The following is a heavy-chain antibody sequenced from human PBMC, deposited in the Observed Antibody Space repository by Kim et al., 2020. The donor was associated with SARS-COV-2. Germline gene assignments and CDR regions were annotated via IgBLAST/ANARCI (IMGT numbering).Heavy chain of an antibody. J-gene: IGHJ6*02. V-gene: IGHV3-66*01. CDR3: AREQSLGARYYYYYGMDV. Sequence: GGSLRLSCAASGFTVSSNYMSWVRQAPGKGLEWVSVIYSGGSTYYADSVKGRFTISRDNSKNTLYLQMNSLRAEDTAVYYCAREQSLGARYYYYYGMDVWGQGTTVTVSS. CDR1: GFTVSSNY. D-gene: IGHD1-26*01. CDR2: IYSGGST.